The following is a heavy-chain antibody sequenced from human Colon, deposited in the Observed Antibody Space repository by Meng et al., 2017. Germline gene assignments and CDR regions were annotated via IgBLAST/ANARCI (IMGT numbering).Heavy chain of an antibody. CDR1: VASLRSDSHY. D-gene: IGHD4-17*01. V-gene: IGHV4-61*03. CDR3: ARVNGDFDEAWFDP. Sequence: HVRFHGSAPLLLTPARTLSLTVTFHVASLRSDSHYWSWIRQSPGKGLEWIGYIYYTGNTHYNPSLASRVSMSLDTSKNHFSLHLTSVTAADTAIYYCARVNGDFDEAWFDPWGQGTLVTVSS. J-gene: IGHJ5*02. CDR2: IYYTGNT.